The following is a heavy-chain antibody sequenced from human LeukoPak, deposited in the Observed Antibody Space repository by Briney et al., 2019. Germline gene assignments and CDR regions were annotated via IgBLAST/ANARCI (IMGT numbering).Heavy chain of an antibody. D-gene: IGHD1-20*01. Sequence: QPGGSLRLSCAASGFTFSSYGMHWVRQAPGKGLEWVAVIWYDGSNKYYADSVKGRFTISRDNSKNTLYLQMNSLRAEDTAVYCCARDHIRYNWNYLDYWGQGTLVTVSS. V-gene: IGHV3-33*01. J-gene: IGHJ4*02. CDR1: GFTFSSYG. CDR3: ARDHIRYNWNYLDY. CDR2: IWYDGSNK.